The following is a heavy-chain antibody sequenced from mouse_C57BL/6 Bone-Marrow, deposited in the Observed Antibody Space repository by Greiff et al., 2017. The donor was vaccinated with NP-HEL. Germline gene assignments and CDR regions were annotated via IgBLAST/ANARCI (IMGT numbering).Heavy chain of an antibody. CDR2: ISSGGSYT. CDR3: AREGGYYYGSSYYFGD. CDR1: GFTFSSYG. V-gene: IGHV5-6*01. J-gene: IGHJ2*01. D-gene: IGHD1-1*01. Sequence: EVQGVESGGDLVKPGGSLKLSCAASGFTFSSYGMSWVRQTPDKRLEWVATISSGGSYTYYPDSVKGRFTISRDNAKNTLYLQMSSLKSEDTAMYYCAREGGYYYGSSYYFGDWGQGTTLTVAS.